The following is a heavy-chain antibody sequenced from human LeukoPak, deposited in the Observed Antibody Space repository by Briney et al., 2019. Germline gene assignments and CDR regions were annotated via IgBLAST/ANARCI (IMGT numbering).Heavy chain of an antibody. CDR1: GFSVSNTY. Sequence: PGGSLRLSCAASGFSVSNTYMSWVRQAPGKGMEWGSIIYSGGNTYYADSVKGRFTISRDNSKNTLYLQMNRLRPEDTAVYYCARGTVTAPDYWGQGTLVTVSS. V-gene: IGHV3-53*01. D-gene: IGHD2-21*02. CDR3: ARGTVTAPDY. J-gene: IGHJ4*02. CDR2: IYSGGNT.